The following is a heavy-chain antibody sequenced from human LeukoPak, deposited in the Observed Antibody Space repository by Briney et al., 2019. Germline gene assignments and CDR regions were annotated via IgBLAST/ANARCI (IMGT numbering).Heavy chain of an antibody. CDR3: AKPSTVTTLSDY. CDR2: ISVCGGST. V-gene: IGHV3-23*01. CDR1: GFTFSSYA. J-gene: IGHJ4*02. Sequence: GGSLRLSCAASGFTFSSYAMSWVRQAPGKGLEWVSAISVCGGSTYYADSVKGRFTISRDNSKNTLYLQMNSLRAEDTAVYYCAKPSTVTTLSDYWGQGTLVTVSS. D-gene: IGHD4-17*01.